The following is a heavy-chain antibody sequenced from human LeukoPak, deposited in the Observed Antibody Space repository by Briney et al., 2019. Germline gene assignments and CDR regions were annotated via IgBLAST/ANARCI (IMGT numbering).Heavy chain of an antibody. CDR1: GGSISSYY. CDR3: ARQGSGWPTDY. J-gene: IGHJ4*02. D-gene: IGHD6-19*01. CDR2: IYYSGST. Sequence: SETLSLTCTVSGGSISSYYWSWIRQPPGKGREWIGYIYYSGSTNYNPSLKSRVTISVDTSKNQFFLKLSSVTAADTAVYYCARQGSGWPTDYWGQGTLVTVSS. V-gene: IGHV4-59*08.